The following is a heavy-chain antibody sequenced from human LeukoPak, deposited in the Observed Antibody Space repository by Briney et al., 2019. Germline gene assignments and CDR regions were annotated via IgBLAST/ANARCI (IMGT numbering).Heavy chain of an antibody. Sequence: GSLRLSCAASGFTLRNYWMSWVRQPPGKGLEWIGEINHSGSTNYNPSLKSRVTISVDTSKNQFSLKLSSVTAADTAVYYCARGFRTYYYDSSGYYSAKYYYYYMDVWGKGTTVTVSS. CDR2: INHSGST. V-gene: IGHV4-34*01. CDR3: ARGFRTYYYDSSGYYSAKYYYYYMDV. CDR1: GFTLRNYW. D-gene: IGHD3-22*01. J-gene: IGHJ6*03.